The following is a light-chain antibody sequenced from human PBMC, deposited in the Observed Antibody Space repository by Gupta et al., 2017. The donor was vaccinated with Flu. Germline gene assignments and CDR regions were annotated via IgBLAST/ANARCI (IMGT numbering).Light chain of an antibody. CDR2: ADN. V-gene: IGLV6-57*03. CDR1: SGSIASNF. Sequence: NFMLTQPHSVSESPGKTVTISCTRSSGSIASNFVQWYQQRPGRAPTTVIYADNQRPYGVPDRFSVSIDRSSNSASLTISGLKIEDEADYYCQSFDNNTPWVFGGGTKLTVL. J-gene: IGLJ3*02. CDR3: QSFDNNTPWV.